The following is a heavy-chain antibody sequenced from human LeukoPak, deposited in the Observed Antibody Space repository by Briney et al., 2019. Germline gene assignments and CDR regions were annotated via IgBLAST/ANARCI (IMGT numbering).Heavy chain of an antibody. D-gene: IGHD1-1*01. V-gene: IGHV5-51*01. CDR2: IYPGDSDT. CDR3: ARHATTELGDASNI. J-gene: IGHJ3*02. CDR1: GYSFTTYW. Sequence: GESLKISCKGSGYSFTTYWIGWVRQMPGTGLEWMGIIYPGDSDTRYSPSFQGQVTISADKSISTAYLQWSSLKASDTAMYYRARHATTELGDASNIWGQGTMVTVSS.